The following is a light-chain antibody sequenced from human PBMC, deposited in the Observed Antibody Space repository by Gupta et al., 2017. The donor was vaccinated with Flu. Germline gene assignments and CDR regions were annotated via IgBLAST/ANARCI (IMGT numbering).Light chain of an antibody. J-gene: IGKJ3*01. V-gene: IGKV1-39*01. Sequence: PSSLSASVGDRVTISCRAGQSISAYLNWFQVKPGKAPKLVIYAASSVQSGVPSRFSGSGSGTDFTLTISSLQREDFATYYCQQSHSTPFTFGHGTKVDIK. CDR3: QQSHSTPFT. CDR1: QSISAY. CDR2: AAS.